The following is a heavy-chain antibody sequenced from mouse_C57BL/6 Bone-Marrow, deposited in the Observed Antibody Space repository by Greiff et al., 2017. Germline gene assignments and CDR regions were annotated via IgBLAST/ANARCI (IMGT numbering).Heavy chain of an antibody. D-gene: IGHD1-1*01. V-gene: IGHV1-63*01. CDR3: ARTGYGSSHYAMDY. CDR2: IYPGGGYT. J-gene: IGHJ4*01. Sequence: QVQLKESGAELVRPGTSVKMSCKASGYTFTNYWIGWAKQRPGHGLEWIGDIYPGGGYTNYNEKFKGKATLTAVKSSSTAYMQFSSLTSEDSAIYYCARTGYGSSHYAMDYWGQGTSVTVSS. CDR1: GYTFTNYW.